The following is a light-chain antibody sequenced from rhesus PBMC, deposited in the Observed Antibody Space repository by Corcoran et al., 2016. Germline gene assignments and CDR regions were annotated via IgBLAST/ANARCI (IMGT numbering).Light chain of an antibody. Sequence: DIQMTQSPSSLSASVGDTVTITCRASQSISSWLAWYQQQVGKAPKLLIYKASSLQSGVPSRFTGSGAGTDYTLTISRLQPEGFAIYYCQPGYHTPRTFGQGTKVEVK. J-gene: IGKJ1*01. CDR2: KAS. CDR1: QSISSW. V-gene: IGKV1-18*01. CDR3: QPGYHTPRT.